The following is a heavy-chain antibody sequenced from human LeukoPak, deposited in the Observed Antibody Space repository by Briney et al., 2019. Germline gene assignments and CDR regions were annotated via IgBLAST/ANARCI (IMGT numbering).Heavy chain of an antibody. CDR2: IYYSGST. CDR1: GGSISCYY. CDR3: AREMKYYDSSGYDY. D-gene: IGHD3-22*01. Sequence: SETLSLTCTVSGGSISCYYWSWIRQPPGKGLEWIGYIYYSGSTNYNPSLKSRVTISVDTSKNQFSLKLSSVTAADTAVYYCAREMKYYDSSGYDYWGQGTLVTVSS. J-gene: IGHJ4*02. V-gene: IGHV4-59*01.